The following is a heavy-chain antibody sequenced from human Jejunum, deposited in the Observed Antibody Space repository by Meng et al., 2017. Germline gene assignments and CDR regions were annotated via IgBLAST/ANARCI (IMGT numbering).Heavy chain of an antibody. Sequence: GGSLRLSCAASGFTFSTYGMTWVRQAPGKGLEWVSYISSSGSTIYYSGSVQGRFSISRDNAKNSLYLQMNRLRAEDTAVYYCARSKGLSLQNYYDSSGQPANAYWGQGTLVTVSS. CDR3: ARSKGLSLQNYYDSSGQPANAY. CDR1: GFTFSTYG. CDR2: ISSSGSTI. J-gene: IGHJ4*02. V-gene: IGHV3-48*03. D-gene: IGHD3-22*01.